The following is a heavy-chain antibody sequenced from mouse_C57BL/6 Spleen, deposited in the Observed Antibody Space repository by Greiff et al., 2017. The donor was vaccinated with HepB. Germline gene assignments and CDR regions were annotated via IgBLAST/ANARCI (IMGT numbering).Heavy chain of an antibody. CDR3: ARWVTRLYYFDY. CDR1: GYTFTDYY. J-gene: IGHJ2*01. D-gene: IGHD6-1*01. CDR2: INPNNGGT. V-gene: IGHV1-26*01. Sequence: EVQLQQSGPELVKPGASVKISCKASGYTFTDYYMNWVKQSHGKSLEWIGDINPNNGGTSYNQKFKGKATLTVDKSSSPAYMWIRSLTSEDSAVYYCARWVTRLYYFDYWGPGTTLTVSS.